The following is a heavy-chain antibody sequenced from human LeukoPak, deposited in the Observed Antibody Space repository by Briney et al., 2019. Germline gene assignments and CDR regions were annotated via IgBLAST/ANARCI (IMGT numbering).Heavy chain of an antibody. CDR1: GYTFTSYY. CDR3: ARDLVRGVIKGPHWFDP. Sequence: VSVKVSCKASGYTFTSYYMHWVRQAPGQGLEWMGIINPSGGSTSYAQKFQGRVTMTRDMSTSTVYMELSSLRSEDTAVYYCARDLVRGVIKGPHWFDPWGQGTLVTVSS. J-gene: IGHJ5*02. CDR2: INPSGGST. V-gene: IGHV1-46*01. D-gene: IGHD3-10*01.